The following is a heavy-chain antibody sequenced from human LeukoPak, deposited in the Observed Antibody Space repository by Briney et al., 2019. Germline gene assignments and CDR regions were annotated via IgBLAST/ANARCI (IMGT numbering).Heavy chain of an antibody. D-gene: IGHD4-11*01. Sequence: SETLSLTCTVSGGSISSYYWSWIRQPAGKGLEWIGRIYTSGSTNYNPSLKSRVTMSVDTPKNQFSLKLSSVTAADTAVYYCARDRRTVMSGGYRYMDGWGKGTTVTVSS. CDR3: ARDRRTVMSGGYRYMDG. V-gene: IGHV4-4*07. CDR1: GGSISSYY. J-gene: IGHJ6*03. CDR2: IYTSGST.